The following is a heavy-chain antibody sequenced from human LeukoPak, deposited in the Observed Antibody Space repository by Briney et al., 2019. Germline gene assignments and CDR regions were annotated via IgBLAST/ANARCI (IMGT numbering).Heavy chain of an antibody. Sequence: GASVKVSCKASGYTFTSYYMHWVRQAPGQGLEWMGIINPSGGSTSYAQKFQGRVTMTRDTSTSTVYMELSSLRSEDTAVYYCARDFCGGDCYSGGYFDLWGRGTLVTVSS. V-gene: IGHV1-46*01. CDR1: GYTFTSYY. J-gene: IGHJ2*01. CDR2: INPSGGST. CDR3: ARDFCGGDCYSGGYFDL. D-gene: IGHD2-21*02.